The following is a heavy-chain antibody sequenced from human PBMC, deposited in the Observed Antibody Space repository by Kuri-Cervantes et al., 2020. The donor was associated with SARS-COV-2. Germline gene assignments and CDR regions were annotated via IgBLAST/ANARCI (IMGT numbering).Heavy chain of an antibody. CDR1: GFTFGDYA. CDR3: TRNELVYYYYGMDV. CDR2: IRSKANGGTT. V-gene: IGHV3-49*04. Sequence: GESLKISCTASGFTFGDYAMSWVRQAPGRGLEWVGFIRSKANGGTTTYAASMKGRITISRDNSKSIAYLQMNSLKTEDTAVYYCTRNELVYYYYGMDVWGQGTTVTVSS. D-gene: IGHD2-8*02. J-gene: IGHJ6*02.